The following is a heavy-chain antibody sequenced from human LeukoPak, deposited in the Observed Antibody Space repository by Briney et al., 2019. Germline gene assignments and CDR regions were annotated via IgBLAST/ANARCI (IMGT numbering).Heavy chain of an antibody. CDR2: VFYDGST. CDR1: SGSISSHH. CDR3: ASGIAAQAGSFFYYYFIDV. Sequence: PSETLSLTCTVSSGSISSHHWTWIRQPPGKGLEYIGYVFYDGSTNYNPSLKSRVTISVDTSKNQFSLKLSSVTPADTAVYYCASGIAAQAGSFFYYYFIDVWAKGTTVTVSS. J-gene: IGHJ6*04. D-gene: IGHD6-6*01. V-gene: IGHV4-59*11.